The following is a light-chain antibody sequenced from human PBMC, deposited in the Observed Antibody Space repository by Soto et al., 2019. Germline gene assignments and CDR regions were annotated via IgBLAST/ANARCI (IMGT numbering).Light chain of an antibody. Sequence: EIVLTQSPATLSLSPGARATLSCRASQSISSYLAWYQQKPGQAPRLLIYDASSRSTGIPARFSGSGSGTDFTLTISGLEPEDFAVYYCQQRSNWPPPFGGGTKVEIK. J-gene: IGKJ4*01. V-gene: IGKV3-11*01. CDR1: QSISSY. CDR2: DAS. CDR3: QQRSNWPPP.